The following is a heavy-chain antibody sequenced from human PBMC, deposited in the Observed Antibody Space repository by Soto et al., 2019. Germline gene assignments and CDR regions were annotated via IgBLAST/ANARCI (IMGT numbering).Heavy chain of an antibody. Sequence: SETLSLTCTVSGGSISSGLHYWSWIRQRPGKGLEWIAYINNSGSTNYNPSLKSRVTISVDTSKNQFSLKLSSVTAADTAVYYCARGIHYDFWSGYYERGGAYYYGIDVWGQGTTVTVSS. J-gene: IGHJ6*02. CDR1: GGSISSGLHY. CDR2: INNSGST. D-gene: IGHD3-3*01. CDR3: ARGIHYDFWSGYYERGGAYYYGIDV. V-gene: IGHV4-31*03.